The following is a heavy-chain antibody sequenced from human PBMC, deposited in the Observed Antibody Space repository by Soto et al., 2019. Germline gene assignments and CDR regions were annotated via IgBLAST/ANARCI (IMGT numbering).Heavy chain of an antibody. D-gene: IGHD2-8*01. Sequence: QVQLQESGPGLVKPSQTLSVTCTVSGGSVSSDDYSWSCIRQHPGKGLEWIGYIRDRGSTYYNPSHEDRVTISVDTSKNQFSLRLRSVTAADTAVYYCARAMANYFDYLGQGTLVTASS. CDR3: ARAMANYFDY. V-gene: IGHV4-31*03. CDR1: GGSVSSDDYS. CDR2: IRDRGST. J-gene: IGHJ4*02.